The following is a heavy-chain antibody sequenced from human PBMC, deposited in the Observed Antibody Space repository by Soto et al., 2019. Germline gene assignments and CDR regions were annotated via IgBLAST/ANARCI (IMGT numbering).Heavy chain of an antibody. CDR3: ARDAGRGYSYGYRYYYYGMDV. J-gene: IGHJ6*02. CDR1: GGSISSYY. V-gene: IGHV4-59*01. D-gene: IGHD5-18*01. Sequence: SETLSLTCTVSGGSISSYYWGWIRQPPGKGLEWIGYIYYSGSTNYNPSLKSRVTISVDTSKNQFSLKLSSVTAADTAVYYCARDAGRGYSYGYRYYYYGMDVWGQGTTVTVSS. CDR2: IYYSGST.